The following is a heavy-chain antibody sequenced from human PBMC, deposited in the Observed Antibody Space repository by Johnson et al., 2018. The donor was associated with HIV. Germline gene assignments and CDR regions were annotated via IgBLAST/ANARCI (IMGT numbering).Heavy chain of an antibody. CDR2: ISFDGGDK. Sequence: QVQLVESGGGVVQPGRSLRLSCAASGFSFSSYAMHWVRQSPGKGLEWVAVISFDGGDKYSADSVKGRFTISRDNSKSTFFLQMNSLRAEDTAVYYCAREATGTTNAFYMWGQGTMVTVSS. CDR1: GFSFSSYA. J-gene: IGHJ3*02. D-gene: IGHD1-7*01. CDR3: AREATGTTNAFYM. V-gene: IGHV3-33*08.